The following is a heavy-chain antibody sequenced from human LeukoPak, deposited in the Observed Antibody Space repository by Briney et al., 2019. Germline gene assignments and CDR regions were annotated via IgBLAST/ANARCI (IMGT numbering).Heavy chain of an antibody. CDR1: GFTFSNYA. CDR2: ISGSADNT. J-gene: IGHJ3*01. D-gene: IGHD2-21*01. CDR3: VKEFLAMVSSLDAFDV. V-gene: IGHV3-23*01. Sequence: GGSLRLSCAASGFTFSNYAMSWVRQAPGKGLEWVSGISGSADNTYYADSVKGRFRIFRDNSKTTQYLQMNSLRAEDTAVYYCVKEFLAMVSSLDAFDVWGQGTMVTVSS.